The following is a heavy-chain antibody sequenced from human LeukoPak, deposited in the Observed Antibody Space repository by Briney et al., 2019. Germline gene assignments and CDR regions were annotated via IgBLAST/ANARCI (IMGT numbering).Heavy chain of an antibody. CDR2: ISYDGSNK. V-gene: IGHV3-30-3*01. D-gene: IGHD4-17*01. CDR3: ARGSHTVTDI. Sequence: GGSLRLSCAASGFTFSSYAMHWVRQAPGKGLEWVAVISYDGSNKYYADSVKGRFTISRDNSKNTLYLQMNSLRAEDTAVYYCARGSHTVTDIWGQGTMVTVSS. CDR1: GFTFSSYA. J-gene: IGHJ3*02.